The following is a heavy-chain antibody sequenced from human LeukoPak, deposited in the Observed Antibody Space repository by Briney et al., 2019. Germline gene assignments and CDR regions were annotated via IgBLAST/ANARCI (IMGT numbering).Heavy chain of an antibody. J-gene: IGHJ4*02. V-gene: IGHV3-9*01. CDR3: AKDNGATVVTPGDY. CDR2: ISWNSGSI. Sequence: GGSLRLSCAASGFTFDDYAMHWVRQAPGKGLEWVSGISWNSGSIGYADSVKGRFTISRDNAKNSLYLQMNSLRAEDTALYYCAKDNGATVVTPGDYWGQGTLVTVSS. D-gene: IGHD4-23*01. CDR1: GFTFDDYA.